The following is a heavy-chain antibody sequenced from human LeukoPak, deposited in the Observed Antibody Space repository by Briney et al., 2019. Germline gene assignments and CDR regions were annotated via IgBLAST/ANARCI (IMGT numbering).Heavy chain of an antibody. CDR3: ARHGDLLRYYYMDV. CDR1: GGSISSSSYY. V-gene: IGHV4-39*01. CDR2: IYYSGST. J-gene: IGHJ6*03. Sequence: SETLSLTCTVSGGSISSSSYYWGWIRQPPGKGLEWIGSIYYSGSTYYNPSLKSRVTISVDTSKNQFSLRLSSVTAADTAVYYCARHGDLLRYYYMDVWGKGTTVTVSS. D-gene: IGHD7-27*01.